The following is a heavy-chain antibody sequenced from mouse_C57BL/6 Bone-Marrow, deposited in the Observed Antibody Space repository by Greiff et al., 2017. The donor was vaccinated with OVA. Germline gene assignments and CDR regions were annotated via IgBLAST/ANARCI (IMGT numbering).Heavy chain of an antibody. CDR1: GFSLTSYG. CDR2: IWRGGST. Sequence: VQLQESGPGLVQPSQSLSITCTVSGFSLTSYGVHWVRQSPGKGLEWLGVIWRGGSTDYNAAFMSRLSITKDNSKSQVFFKMNSLQADDTAIYYCAKKPGTDYAMDYWGQGTSVTVSS. D-gene: IGHD4-1*01. J-gene: IGHJ4*01. V-gene: IGHV2-5*01. CDR3: AKKPGTDYAMDY.